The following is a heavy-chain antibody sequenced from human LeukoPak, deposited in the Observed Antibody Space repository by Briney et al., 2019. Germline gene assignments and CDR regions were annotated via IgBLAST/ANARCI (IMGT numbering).Heavy chain of an antibody. D-gene: IGHD2-21*02. Sequence: GSLRLSCAASGFTFSSYAMSWVRPAPGKGLEWVSAISGSGGSTYYADSVKGRFTISRDNSKNTLYLQTNSLRAEDTAVYYCAKDLSKHIVVVTAMYYWGQGTLVTVSS. J-gene: IGHJ4*02. CDR2: ISGSGGST. CDR3: AKDLSKHIVVVTAMYY. CDR1: GFTFSSYA. V-gene: IGHV3-23*01.